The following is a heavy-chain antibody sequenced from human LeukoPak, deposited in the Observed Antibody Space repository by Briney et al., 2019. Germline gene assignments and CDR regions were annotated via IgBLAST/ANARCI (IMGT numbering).Heavy chain of an antibody. D-gene: IGHD3-16*02. J-gene: IGHJ4*02. CDR2: IIPIFGTA. CDR1: GGTFSSYA. Sequence: SVKVSCKASGGTFSSYAINWVRQAPGQGLEWMGGIIPIFGTANYAQKFQGRVTITADKSTSTAYMELSSLRSEDTAVYYCASSSYVWGSHRYDYYFDYWGQGTLVTVSS. CDR3: ASSSYVWGSHRYDYYFDY. V-gene: IGHV1-69*06.